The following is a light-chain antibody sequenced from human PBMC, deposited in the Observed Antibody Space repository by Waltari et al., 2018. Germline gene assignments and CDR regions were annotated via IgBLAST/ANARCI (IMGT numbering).Light chain of an antibody. CDR3: SSDAGSDYPYV. CDR1: FSDIGSTNF. V-gene: IGLV2-8*01. J-gene: IGLJ1*01. Sequence: QSALTQPPSASGTPGQSVTISCTGTFSDIGSTNFVPRYQQPPGKPPKLIIYEHNKRTSGFPELFSCSKSGNAASLAVSGLQAEDEADYYCSSDAGSDYPYVFGTGTKVTVL. CDR2: EHN.